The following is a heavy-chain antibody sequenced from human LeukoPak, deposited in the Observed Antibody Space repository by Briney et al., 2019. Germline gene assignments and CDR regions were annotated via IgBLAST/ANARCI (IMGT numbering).Heavy chain of an antibody. V-gene: IGHV1-69*13. CDR1: GGTFSSYA. J-gene: IGHJ4*02. Sequence: SVKVSCKDSGGTFSSYAISWLRQAPRQGLEWMGGIIPIFGTANYAQKFQGRVTITADESTSTAYMELSSLRSEDTAVYYCARVHGSGSYYYYFDYWGQGTLVTVSS. CDR2: IIPIFGTA. D-gene: IGHD3-10*01. CDR3: ARVHGSGSYYYYFDY.